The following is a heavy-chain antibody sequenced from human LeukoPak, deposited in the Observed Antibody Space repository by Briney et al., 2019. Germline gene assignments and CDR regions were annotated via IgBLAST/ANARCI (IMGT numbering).Heavy chain of an antibody. CDR1: GFTFSSYA. CDR2: ISGSGGST. Sequence: GGSLSLSCAASGFTFSSYAMRWVRQAPGMGLDWVSAISGSGGSTYYADSVKGRFTISRNNSKNTLYLQMNSLRAEDTAVYYCAKDILYCYGSGSYYSGTRFDYWGQGTLVTVSS. CDR3: AKDILYCYGSGSYYSGTRFDY. V-gene: IGHV3-23*01. D-gene: IGHD3-10*01. J-gene: IGHJ4*02.